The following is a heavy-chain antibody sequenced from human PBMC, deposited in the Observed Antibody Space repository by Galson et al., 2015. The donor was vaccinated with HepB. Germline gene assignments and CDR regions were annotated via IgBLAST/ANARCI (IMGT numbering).Heavy chain of an antibody. J-gene: IGHJ4*02. CDR3: ARGHRRVDY. CDR1: GGSFSGYY. CDR2: INHSGST. V-gene: IGHV4-34*01. Sequence: LSLTCAVYGGSFSGYYWSWIRQPPGKGLEWIGEINHSGSTNYNPSLKSRVTISVDTSKNQFSLKLSSVTAADTAVYYCARGHRRVDYWGQGTLVTVSS.